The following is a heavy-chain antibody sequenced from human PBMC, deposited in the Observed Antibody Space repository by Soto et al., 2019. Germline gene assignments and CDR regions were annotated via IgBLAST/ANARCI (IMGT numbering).Heavy chain of an antibody. CDR1: GGSFSGYY. CDR3: ARNEGRIAARPLVDY. V-gene: IGHV4-34*01. Sequence: SETLSLTCAVYGGSFSGYYWSWIRQPPGKGLEWIGEINHSGSTNYNPSLKSRVTISVDTSKSQFSLKLSSVTAADTAVYYCARNEGRIAARPLVDYWGQGTLVTVSS. J-gene: IGHJ4*02. CDR2: INHSGST. D-gene: IGHD6-6*01.